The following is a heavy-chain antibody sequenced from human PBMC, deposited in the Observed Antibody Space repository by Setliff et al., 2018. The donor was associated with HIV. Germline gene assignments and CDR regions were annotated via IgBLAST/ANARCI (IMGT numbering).Heavy chain of an antibody. Sequence: ASVKVSCKASGYTFTSYGISWVRQAPGPGLEWMGWISADNGNTNYAQKLQGRVTMTTDTSTSTAYMELRSLRSDDTAVYYCARDVDYTDAFDIWVQGTRVTVSS. CDR2: ISADNGNT. V-gene: IGHV1-18*01. CDR3: ARDVDYTDAFDI. D-gene: IGHD4-4*01. CDR1: GYTFTSYG. J-gene: IGHJ3*02.